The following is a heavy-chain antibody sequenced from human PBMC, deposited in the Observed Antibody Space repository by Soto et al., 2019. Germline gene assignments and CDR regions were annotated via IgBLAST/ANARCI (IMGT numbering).Heavy chain of an antibody. Sequence: QVQLVESGGGVVQPARSLRLSCAASGFTFSINGMHWVRQAPGKGLEWVAVISYDGSSKYYADSVRGRFTISRDNSKNTLYLQMNSLRSEDTAVYYCARDLSSTWSFDYWGQGTLVTVSS. V-gene: IGHV3-30*03. J-gene: IGHJ4*02. CDR3: ARDLSSTWSFDY. D-gene: IGHD6-13*01. CDR1: GFTFSING. CDR2: ISYDGSSK.